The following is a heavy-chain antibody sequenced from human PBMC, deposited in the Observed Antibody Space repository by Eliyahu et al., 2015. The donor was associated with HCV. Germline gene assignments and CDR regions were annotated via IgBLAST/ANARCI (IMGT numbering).Heavy chain of an antibody. CDR3: ARAQTSRIKPSTLWSGLPATEKYAFDI. CDR1: GFTFSSYW. CDR2: INXXGSST. V-gene: IGHV3-74*01. D-gene: IGHD3-3*01. J-gene: IGHJ3*02. Sequence: EVQLVESGGGLVQPGGSLRLSCAASGFTFSSYWMHWVRQAPGRGLVXVSRINXXGSSTSYADSVKGRFTISRDNAKNTLYLQMNSLRAEDTAVYYCARAQTSRIKPSTLWSGLPATEKYAFDIWGQGTMVTVSS.